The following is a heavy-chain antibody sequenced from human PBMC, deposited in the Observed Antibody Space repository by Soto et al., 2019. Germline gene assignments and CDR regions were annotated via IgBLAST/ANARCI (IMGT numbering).Heavy chain of an antibody. Sequence: EVQLLESGGGLVQPGGSLRLSCAASGFTFSAYAMSWVRQAPGKGLEWVSGIRGSGGITQYADSVKGRFTISRDNSKNTLYLQMNSLRAEGTAVYFCAKDLWELSYYFDYWGQGSLVTVSS. CDR3: AKDLWELSYYFDY. CDR2: IRGSGGIT. D-gene: IGHD1-26*01. V-gene: IGHV3-23*01. CDR1: GFTFSAYA. J-gene: IGHJ4*02.